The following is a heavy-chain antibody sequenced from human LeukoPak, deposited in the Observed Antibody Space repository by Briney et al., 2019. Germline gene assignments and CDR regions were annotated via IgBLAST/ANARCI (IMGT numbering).Heavy chain of an antibody. V-gene: IGHV3-11*01. CDR1: GFTFSDYY. Sequence: GGSLRLSCAASGFTFSDYYMSWIRQAPGKRLEWVSYISSSGSTIYYAESVKGRFTISRDNAKDSLYLQMNSLRAEDTAVYYCARVGAGGSGSYSRDYYYYYGMDVWGQGTTVTVSS. CDR2: ISSSGSTI. J-gene: IGHJ6*02. D-gene: IGHD3-10*01. CDR3: ARVGAGGSGSYSRDYYYYYGMDV.